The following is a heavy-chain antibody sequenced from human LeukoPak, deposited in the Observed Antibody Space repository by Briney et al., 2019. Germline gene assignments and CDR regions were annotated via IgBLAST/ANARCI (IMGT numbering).Heavy chain of an antibody. CDR1: GGTFSSYA. J-gene: IGHJ4*02. V-gene: IGHV1-69*04. CDR2: IIPILGIA. D-gene: IGHD6-19*01. CDR3: ARPIAVAGTLDY. Sequence: SVKVSCKASGGTFSSYAISWVRQAPGQGLEWMGRIIPILGIANYAQKFQGRVTITADKSTSTAYMELSSLRSKDTAVYYCARPIAVAGTLDYWGQGTLVTVSS.